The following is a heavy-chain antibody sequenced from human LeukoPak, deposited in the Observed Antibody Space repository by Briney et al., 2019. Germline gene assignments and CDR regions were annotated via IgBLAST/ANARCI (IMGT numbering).Heavy chain of an antibody. CDR1: GFTVSSNY. D-gene: IGHD4-17*01. Sequence: GGSLRLSCAASGFTVSSNYMSWVRQAPGKGLEWVSVIYSGGSTYYADSVKGRFTISRDNSKNTLYLQMNSLRAEDTAVYYCAREMTTVTTDWFDPWGQRTLVTVSS. J-gene: IGHJ5*02. CDR2: IYSGGST. CDR3: AREMTTVTTDWFDP. V-gene: IGHV3-66*01.